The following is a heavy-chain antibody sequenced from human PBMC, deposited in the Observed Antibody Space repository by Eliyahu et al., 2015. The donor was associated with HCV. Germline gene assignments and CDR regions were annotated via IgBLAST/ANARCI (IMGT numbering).Heavy chain of an antibody. CDR2: IYPGDSDT. D-gene: IGHD3-16*01. V-gene: IGHV5-51*01. Sequence: EVQLVQSGTEVKEPGESLKISCQASGYSFTTYWIGWVRQMPGKGLEWMGIIYPGDSDTKYNPSFQGQVTISADKSITTAFLEWRSLKASDTAMYYCARHILGGYGDAWGQGSLV. CDR3: ARHILGGYGDA. J-gene: IGHJ5*02. CDR1: GYSFTTYW.